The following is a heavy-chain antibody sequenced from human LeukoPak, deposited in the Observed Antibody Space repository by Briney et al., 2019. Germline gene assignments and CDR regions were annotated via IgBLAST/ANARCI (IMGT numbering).Heavy chain of an antibody. CDR1: GFSLSNAW. Sequence: GGSLRLSCTASGFSLSNAWVSWVRQAPGKGLEWVGRITSKADGGTRDYAAPVKGRFTISRDDSKNTLYLQMNSLKTEDTAVYYCTTPERYYYDTSDFYGSPYWGQGTLVTVSS. CDR3: TTPERYYYDTSDFYGSPY. V-gene: IGHV3-15*01. D-gene: IGHD3-22*01. J-gene: IGHJ4*02. CDR2: ITSKADGGTR.